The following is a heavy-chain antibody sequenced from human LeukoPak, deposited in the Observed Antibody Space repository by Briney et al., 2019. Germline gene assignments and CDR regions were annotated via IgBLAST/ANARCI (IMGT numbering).Heavy chain of an antibody. CDR1: GFTFSSYA. J-gene: IGHJ4*02. CDR3: ARSSSYGDLFFDY. CDR2: IYSGGST. D-gene: IGHD4-17*01. V-gene: IGHV3-53*01. Sequence: GGSLRLSCAVSGFTFSSYAMSWVRQAPGKGLEWVSVIYSGGSTYYADSVKGRFTISRDNSKNTLYLQMNSLRAEDTAVYYCARSSSYGDLFFDYWGQGTLVTVSS.